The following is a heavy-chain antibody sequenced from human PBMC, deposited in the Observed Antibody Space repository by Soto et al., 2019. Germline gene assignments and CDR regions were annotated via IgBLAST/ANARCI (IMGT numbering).Heavy chain of an antibody. Sequence: EVQLLESGGGLVQPGGSLRLSCAASGFTFSTYAMTWVRQAPGKGLEWVSAISGSGGTTYYADSVKGRFTISRDNSKNTLYLQMIGLGAEDTAVYYCANPPGTSSTLYYSYGLDVWGQGTTVTVSS. V-gene: IGHV3-23*01. D-gene: IGHD2-2*01. CDR2: ISGSGGTT. CDR3: ANPPGTSSTLYYSYGLDV. CDR1: GFTFSTYA. J-gene: IGHJ6*02.